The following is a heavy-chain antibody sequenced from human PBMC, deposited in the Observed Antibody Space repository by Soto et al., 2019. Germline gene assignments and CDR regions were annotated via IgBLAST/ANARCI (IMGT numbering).Heavy chain of an antibody. CDR1: GGSISSSSYC. D-gene: IGHD3-3*01. V-gene: IGHV4-39*01. CDR3: ALLEWLFDGMDV. Sequence: SETLSLTCTVSGGSISSSSYCWGWIRQPPGKGLEWIGSIYYSGSTYYNPSLKSRVTISVDTSKNQFSLKLSSVTAADTAVYYCALLEWLFDGMDVWGQGTTVTVSS. J-gene: IGHJ6*02. CDR2: IYYSGST.